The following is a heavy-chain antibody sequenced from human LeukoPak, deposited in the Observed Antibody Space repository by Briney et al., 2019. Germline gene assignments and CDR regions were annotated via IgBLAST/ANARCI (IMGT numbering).Heavy chain of an antibody. J-gene: IGHJ4*02. CDR3: ARGGSVWKFDY. CDR1: GGSISSFY. D-gene: IGHD6-19*01. CDR2: MYYSGSA. V-gene: IGHV4-59*01. Sequence: SETPSLTCAVSGGSISSFYWSWYRQPPGKGLEWVGSMYYSGSANYNPALKSRVTISVDTSENQFSLKLSSVTAADTAVYYCARGGSVWKFDYWGQGTLVTVSS.